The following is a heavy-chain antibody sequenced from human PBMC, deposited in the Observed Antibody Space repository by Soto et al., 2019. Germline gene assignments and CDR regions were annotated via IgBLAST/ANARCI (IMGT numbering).Heavy chain of an antibody. V-gene: IGHV3-33*01. CDR1: GFTFSSHG. CDR2: IWYDGSKQ. J-gene: IGHJ6*02. D-gene: IGHD2-15*01. Sequence: QVQLVESGGGVVQPGKSLRLACVASGFTFSSHGMHWVRQAPGKGLEWVAVIWYDGSKQEYADSVKGRFTISRDNSKNKVYLQMSSLRAEDTAVYYCARADIGTYGMAVWGQGTTVTVSS. CDR3: ARADIGTYGMAV.